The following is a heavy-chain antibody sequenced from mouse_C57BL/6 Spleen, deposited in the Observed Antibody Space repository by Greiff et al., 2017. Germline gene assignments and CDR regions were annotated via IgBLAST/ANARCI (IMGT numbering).Heavy chain of an antibody. Sequence: DVQLQESGGGLVKPGGSLKLSCAASGFTFSSYAMSWVRQTPEKRLEWVATISDGGSYTYYPDNVKGRFTISRDNAKNNLYLQMSHLKSEDTAMYYCARVGLRRDWYFDVWGTGTTVTVSS. CDR3: ARVGLRRDWYFDV. CDR2: ISDGGSYT. J-gene: IGHJ1*03. V-gene: IGHV5-4*01. CDR1: GFTFSSYA. D-gene: IGHD2-4*01.